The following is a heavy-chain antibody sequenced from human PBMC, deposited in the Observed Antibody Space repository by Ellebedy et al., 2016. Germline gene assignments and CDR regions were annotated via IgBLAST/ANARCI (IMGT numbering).Heavy chain of an antibody. CDR1: GFTLRTYG. Sequence: GGSLRLSCAASGFTLRTYGMHWVRQAPGKGLEWVATIWYDGTDKYYADSVKGRFTISRDNSTNTLYLQMNSLRAEDTAVYFCASLTSWWIDYWGQGTLVTVSS. J-gene: IGHJ4*02. CDR2: IWYDGTDK. D-gene: IGHD2-8*02. CDR3: ASLTSWWIDY. V-gene: IGHV3-33*01.